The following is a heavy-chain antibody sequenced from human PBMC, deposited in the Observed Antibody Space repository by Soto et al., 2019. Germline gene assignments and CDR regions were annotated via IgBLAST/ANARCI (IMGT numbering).Heavy chain of an antibody. V-gene: IGHV1-18*01. D-gene: IGHD3-10*01. CDR2: ISAYNGNT. J-gene: IGHJ6*02. Sequence: ASVKVSCKASGYTFTSYGISWVRQAPGQGLEWMGWISAYNGNTNYAQKLQGRVTMTTDTSTSTAYMELRSLRSDDTAVYYCAREWRWFGELSQKDYYYSGMDVWGQGTTVTSP. CDR1: GYTFTSYG. CDR3: AREWRWFGELSQKDYYYSGMDV.